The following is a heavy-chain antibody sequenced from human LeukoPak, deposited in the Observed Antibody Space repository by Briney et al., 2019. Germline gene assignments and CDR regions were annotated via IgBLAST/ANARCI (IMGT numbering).Heavy chain of an antibody. V-gene: IGHV4-59*01. CDR2: IYYSGST. Sequence: SETLSLTCTVSGGSISTYYWSWIRQPPGKGLEWIGYIYYSGSTNYNPSLKSRVTISADTSKNQFSLKLSSVTAADTAVYYCAGGIAAAGPYFDYWGQGTLVTVSS. D-gene: IGHD6-13*01. CDR3: AGGIAAAGPYFDY. J-gene: IGHJ4*02. CDR1: GGSISTYY.